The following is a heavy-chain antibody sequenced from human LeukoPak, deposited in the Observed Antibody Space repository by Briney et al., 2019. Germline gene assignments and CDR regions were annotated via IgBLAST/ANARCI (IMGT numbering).Heavy chain of an antibody. J-gene: IGHJ5*02. Sequence: ASVKVSCKASGGTFSSYAISWVRQAPGQGLEWRGGIIPIFGTANYAQKFQGRVTITADESTSTAYMELSSLRSEDTEVYYCARDGETYYYDSSGYQGWFDPWGQGTLVTVSS. CDR3: ARDGETYYYDSSGYQGWFDP. D-gene: IGHD3-22*01. V-gene: IGHV1-69*13. CDR2: IIPIFGTA. CDR1: GGTFSSYA.